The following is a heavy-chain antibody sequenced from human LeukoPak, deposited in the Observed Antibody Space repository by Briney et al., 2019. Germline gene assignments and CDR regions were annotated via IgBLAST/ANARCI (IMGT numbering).Heavy chain of an antibody. CDR3: ARDLEDY. V-gene: IGHV3-30*03. CDR1: GFTFSSYG. Sequence: GGSLRLSCAASGFTFSSYGMHWVRQAPGKGLEWVAVISYDGSNNYYADSVKGRFTISRDNSKNTLYLQVNSLRPEDTAVYYCARDLEDYWGQGTLVTVSS. CDR2: ISYDGSNN. D-gene: IGHD1-1*01. J-gene: IGHJ4*02.